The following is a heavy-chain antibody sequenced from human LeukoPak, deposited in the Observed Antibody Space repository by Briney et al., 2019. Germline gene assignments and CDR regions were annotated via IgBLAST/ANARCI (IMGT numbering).Heavy chain of an antibody. J-gene: IGHJ2*01. CDR1: GFTFSSYS. V-gene: IGHV3-48*01. Sequence: GGSLRLSCAASGFTFSSYSMNWVRQAPGKGLEWISYISSSSSIIYYADSVKGRFTISRDNAKNSLYLQMNSLRAEDTAVYYCARGGEVTIRYFDLWGRGTLVTVSS. CDR2: ISSSSSII. D-gene: IGHD4-17*01. CDR3: ARGGEVTIRYFDL.